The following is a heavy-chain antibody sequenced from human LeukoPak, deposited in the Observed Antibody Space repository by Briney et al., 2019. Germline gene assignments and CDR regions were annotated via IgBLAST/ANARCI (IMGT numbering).Heavy chain of an antibody. D-gene: IGHD3-22*01. V-gene: IGHV1-58*02. Sequence: SVKVSFKASGFTFTSSAMQWVRQARGQRLEWIGWIVVGSGNTNYAQKFQERVTITRDMSTSTAYMELSSLRSEDTAVYYCASGSSGYTPIDYWGQGTLVTVSS. CDR1: GFTFTSSA. CDR2: IVVGSGNT. J-gene: IGHJ4*02. CDR3: ASGSSGYTPIDY.